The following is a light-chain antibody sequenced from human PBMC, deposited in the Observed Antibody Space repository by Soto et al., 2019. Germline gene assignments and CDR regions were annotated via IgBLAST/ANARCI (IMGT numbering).Light chain of an antibody. CDR2: EVS. V-gene: IGLV2-8*01. J-gene: IGLJ2*01. CDR1: SSDVGGYNY. Sequence: QSALTQPPSASGSPGQSVTISCTGTSSDVGGYNYVSWYQQHPGKAPKLMIYEVSKRPSGVPDRFSGSKSGNSASLTVSGLQPEDEADYYCSSYAGSNNFGVFGGGTQLTVL. CDR3: SSYAGSNNFGV.